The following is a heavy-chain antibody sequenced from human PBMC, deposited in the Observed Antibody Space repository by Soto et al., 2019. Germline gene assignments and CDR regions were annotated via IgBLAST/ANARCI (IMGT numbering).Heavy chain of an antibody. J-gene: IGHJ2*01. CDR1: GGTFSSYT. D-gene: IGHD5-12*01. Sequence: SVKVSCKASGGTFSSYTISWVRQAPGQGLEWMGGIIPIFGTANYAQKFQGRVTITADESTSTAYMELSSLRSEDTAVYYCARGNHRWLQLWYFGLWGRGTLVTVSS. V-gene: IGHV1-69*13. CDR2: IIPIFGTA. CDR3: ARGNHRWLQLWYFGL.